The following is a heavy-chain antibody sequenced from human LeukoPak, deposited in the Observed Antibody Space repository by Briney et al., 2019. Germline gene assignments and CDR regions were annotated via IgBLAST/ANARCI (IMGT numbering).Heavy chain of an antibody. CDR3: ARAPIWSGYYSAPYPEYFDH. D-gene: IGHD3-3*01. V-gene: IGHV1-18*01. CDR1: GYTFTSYG. Sequence: ASVKVSCKASGYTFTSYGISWVRQAPGQGLEWMGWISAYNGNTNYAQKLQGRVTMTTDTSTSTAYMELRSLRSDDTAVYYCARAPIWSGYYSAPYPEYFDHWGHGILVTVSS. J-gene: IGHJ4*01. CDR2: ISAYNGNT.